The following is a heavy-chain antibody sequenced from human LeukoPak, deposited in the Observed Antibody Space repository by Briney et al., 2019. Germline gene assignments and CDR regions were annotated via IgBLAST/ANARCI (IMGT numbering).Heavy chain of an antibody. J-gene: IGHJ1*01. V-gene: IGHV1-24*01. CDR2: FDPLDGEI. D-gene: IGHD4-17*01. CDR1: GYALNELT. Sequence: GASVKVSCKVSGYALNELTMHWVRQSPGKGLEWMAGFDPLDGEIRYAQKFQGRVTMTRDTSTSTVYMELSSLRSEDTAVYYCASGPLPNTGDYEGEYFQHWGQGTLVTVSS. CDR3: ASGPLPNTGDYEGEYFQH.